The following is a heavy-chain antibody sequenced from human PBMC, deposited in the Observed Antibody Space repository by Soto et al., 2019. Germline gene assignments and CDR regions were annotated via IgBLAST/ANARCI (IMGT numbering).Heavy chain of an antibody. CDR1: GFTFSSYS. V-gene: IGHV3-48*02. CDR3: ARDTSSDDGDYGRRYYYYGMDV. CDR2: ISSSSSTI. J-gene: IGHJ6*02. D-gene: IGHD4-17*01. Sequence: GGSLGISCAASGFTFSSYSMNWVRQAPGKGLEWVSYISSSSSTIYYADSVKGRFTISRDNAKNSLYLQMNSLRDEDTAVYYCARDTSSDDGDYGRRYYYYGMDVWGQRTTVT.